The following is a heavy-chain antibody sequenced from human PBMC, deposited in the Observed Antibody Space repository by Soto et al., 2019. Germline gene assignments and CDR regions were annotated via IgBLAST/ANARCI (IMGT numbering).Heavy chain of an antibody. Sequence: VGSLRLACAASGFTFSSYAMSWVRQAPGKGLEWVSAISGSGGSTYYADSVKGRFTISRDNSKNTLYLQMNSLRAEDTAVYYCAKDRAVVVTAIVAFDIWGQGTMVTVSS. CDR3: AKDRAVVVTAIVAFDI. J-gene: IGHJ3*02. D-gene: IGHD2-21*02. CDR1: GFTFSSYA. V-gene: IGHV3-23*01. CDR2: ISGSGGST.